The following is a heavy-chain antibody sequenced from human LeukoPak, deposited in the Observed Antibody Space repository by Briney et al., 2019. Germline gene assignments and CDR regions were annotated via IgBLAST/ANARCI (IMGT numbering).Heavy chain of an antibody. Sequence: GGPLRRPFSACGVTFSSYGMHWVGQAPGKRLEWVAAISYDGSDKYYGASVKGRFTISRDNYKDTLYLQMDSLSAEDSAIYYCATDCNRYYSVYYLDYWAQGALVTVFS. CDR1: GVTFSSYG. V-gene: IGHV3-30*03. J-gene: IGHJ4*02. D-gene: IGHD3-10*01. CDR3: ATDCNRYYSVYYLDY. CDR2: ISYDGSDK.